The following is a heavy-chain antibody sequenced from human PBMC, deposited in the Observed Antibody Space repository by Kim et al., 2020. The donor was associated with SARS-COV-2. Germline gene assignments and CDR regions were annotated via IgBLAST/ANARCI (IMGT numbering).Heavy chain of an antibody. CDR3: ARSGVYCSGGSCPDY. Sequence: PSLKSRVTIPVDTSKNQFSLKLSSGTAADTAVYYCARSGVYCSGGSCPDYWGQGTLVTVSS. J-gene: IGHJ4*02. D-gene: IGHD2-15*01. V-gene: IGHV4-39*07.